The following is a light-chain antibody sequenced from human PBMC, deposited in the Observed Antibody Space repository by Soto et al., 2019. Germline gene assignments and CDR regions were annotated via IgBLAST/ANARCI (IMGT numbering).Light chain of an antibody. Sequence: QSALTQPASVSGSPGQSITISCTGTSSDVGGYNYVSWYQQHPGKAPKLMIYEVSNRPSGVSNRFSGSKSGNTASLTISGLQAEDEADYYCSSYTSSSTYVVFGGGTKHTVL. J-gene: IGLJ2*01. V-gene: IGLV2-14*01. CDR1: SSDVGGYNY. CDR3: SSYTSSSTYVV. CDR2: EVS.